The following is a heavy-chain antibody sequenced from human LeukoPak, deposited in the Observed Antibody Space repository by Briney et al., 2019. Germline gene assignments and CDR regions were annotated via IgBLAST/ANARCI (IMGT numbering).Heavy chain of an antibody. CDR3: ARDPGYSSGWGYLDY. D-gene: IGHD6-25*01. J-gene: IGHJ4*02. V-gene: IGHV1-46*01. CDR2: INPSGGST. CDR1: GYTFTSYY. Sequence: ASVKVSCKASGYTFTSYYMHWVRQAPGQGLEWMGIINPSGGSTSYAQKFQGRVTMTRGMSTSTVYMELSSLRSEDTAVYYCARDPGYSSGWGYLDYWGQGTLVTVSS.